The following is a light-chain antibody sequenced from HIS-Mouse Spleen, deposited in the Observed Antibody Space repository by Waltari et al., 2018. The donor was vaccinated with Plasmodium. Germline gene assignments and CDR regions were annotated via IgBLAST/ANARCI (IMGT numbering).Light chain of an antibody. CDR3: KQSYSTPWT. V-gene: IGKV1-39*01. J-gene: IGKJ1*01. CDR1: QSISSY. CDR2: DAS. Sequence: DIQMTQSPSSLSASVGDRVTITCRASQSISSYLNLYQQKPGKAPKLLIYDASSLQSGVPSRFSGSGSGTDFTLTISSLQPEDFATYYCKQSYSTPWTFGQGTKVEIK.